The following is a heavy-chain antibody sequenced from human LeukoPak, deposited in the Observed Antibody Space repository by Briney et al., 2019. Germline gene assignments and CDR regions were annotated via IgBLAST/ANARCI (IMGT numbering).Heavy chain of an antibody. CDR3: ARGRIVGASSPFDY. V-gene: IGHV4-34*01. CDR2: INHSGST. J-gene: IGHJ4*02. CDR1: GGSFSGYY. Sequence: PSETLSLTCAVYGGSFSGYYWSWIRQPPGKGLEWIGEINHSGSTNYNPSLKSRVTISVDTSKNQFSLKLSSVTAADTAVYYCARGRIVGASSPFDYWGQGTLVTVSS. D-gene: IGHD1-26*01.